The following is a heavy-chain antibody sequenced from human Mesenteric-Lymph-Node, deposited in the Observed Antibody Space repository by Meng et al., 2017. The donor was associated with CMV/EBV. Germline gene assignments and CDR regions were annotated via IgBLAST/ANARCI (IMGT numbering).Heavy chain of an antibody. CDR2: IYYSGST. CDR1: GGSISSSSYY. J-gene: IGHJ4*02. D-gene: IGHD5-12*01. Sequence: SETLSLTCTVSGGSISSSSYYWGWIRQPPGKGLEWIGYIYYSGSTNYNPSLKSRVTISVDTSKNQFSLKLSSVTAADTAVYYCAREGLHFDYWGQGTLVTVSS. V-gene: IGHV4-61*01. CDR3: AREGLHFDY.